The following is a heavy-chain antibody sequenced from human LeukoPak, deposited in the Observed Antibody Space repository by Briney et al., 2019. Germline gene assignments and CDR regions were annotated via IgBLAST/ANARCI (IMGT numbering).Heavy chain of an antibody. Sequence: GGSLRLSCAASGFTFSSYWMSWGRQAPGKGREWVANIKQDGSEKYYVDSVKGRFTISRDNAKNSLYLQMNSLRAEDTAVYYCASGRWELLLDYWGQGTLVTVSS. J-gene: IGHJ4*02. CDR2: IKQDGSEK. CDR1: GFTFSSYW. D-gene: IGHD1-26*01. V-gene: IGHV3-7*01. CDR3: ASGRWELLLDY.